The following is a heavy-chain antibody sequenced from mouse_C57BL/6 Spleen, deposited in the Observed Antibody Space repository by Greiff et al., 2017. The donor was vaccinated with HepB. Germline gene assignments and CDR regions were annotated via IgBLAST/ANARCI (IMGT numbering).Heavy chain of an antibody. Sequence: VQLQQPGAELVRPGSSVKLSCKASGYTFTSYWMHWVKQRPIQGLEWIGNIDPSDSETHYNQKFKDKATLTVDKSSSTAYMQLSSRTSEDSAVYYCARYDYGNSYGGQGTLVTVSA. CDR1: GYTFTSYW. V-gene: IGHV1-52*01. J-gene: IGHJ3*01. CDR2: IDPSDSET. CDR3: ARYDYGNSY. D-gene: IGHD2-1*01.